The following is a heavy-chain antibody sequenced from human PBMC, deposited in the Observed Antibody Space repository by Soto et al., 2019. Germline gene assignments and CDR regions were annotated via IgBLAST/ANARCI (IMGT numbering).Heavy chain of an antibody. CDR3: ARDRITMVRGVNRSYYYGMDV. CDR2: IYHSGST. Sequence: SETLSLTCAVSGYSISSGYYWGWIRQPPGKGLEWIGSIYHSGSTYYNPSLKSRVTISVDTSKNQFSLKLSSVTAADTAVYYCARDRITMVRGVNRSYYYGMDVWGQGTTVT. V-gene: IGHV4-38-2*02. J-gene: IGHJ6*02. CDR1: GYSISSGYY. D-gene: IGHD3-10*01.